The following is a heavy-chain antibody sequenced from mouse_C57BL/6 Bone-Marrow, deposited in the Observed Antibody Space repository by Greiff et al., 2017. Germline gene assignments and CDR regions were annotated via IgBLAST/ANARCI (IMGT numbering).Heavy chain of an antibody. V-gene: IGHV7-1*01. Sequence: EVKVVESGGGLVQSGRSLRLSCATSGFTFSDFYMEWVRQAPGKGLEWIAASRNKANDYTTEYSASVKGRFIVSRDTSQSILYLQMNALRAEDTAMYYCARDGDYGSGAMDYWGQGTSVTVSS. CDR2: SRNKANDYTT. J-gene: IGHJ4*01. D-gene: IGHD1-1*01. CDR3: ARDGDYGSGAMDY. CDR1: GFTFSDFY.